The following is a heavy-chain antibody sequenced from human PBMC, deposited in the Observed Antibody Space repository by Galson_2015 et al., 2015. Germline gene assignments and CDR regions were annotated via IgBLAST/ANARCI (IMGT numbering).Heavy chain of an antibody. CDR1: GLTLKSHW. V-gene: IGHV3-7*01. Sequence: SLRLSCAASGLTLKSHWMRWVRQAPGKGLEWVANIHQDGSEKYYVDSVKGRFTISRDNAKNSLYLQVNGLGAEDTAVYYCARDGVPAAVDHRGQGTLVTVSS. CDR3: ARDGVPAAVDH. J-gene: IGHJ4*02. D-gene: IGHD2-2*01. CDR2: IHQDGSEK.